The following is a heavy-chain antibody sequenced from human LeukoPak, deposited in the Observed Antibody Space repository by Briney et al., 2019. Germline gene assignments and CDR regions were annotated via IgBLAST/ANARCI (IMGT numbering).Heavy chain of an antibody. CDR1: GFTFSSYS. J-gene: IGHJ4*02. CDR3: AKAYCSGGSCYHIDY. D-gene: IGHD2-15*01. V-gene: IGHV3-21*01. Sequence: GGSLRLSCAASGFTFSSYSMNWVRQAPGKGLEWVSSISSSSDYIYYADSVKGRFTISRDNSKNTLYLQMNSMRAEDTAVYYCAKAYCSGGSCYHIDYWGQGTLVTVSS. CDR2: ISSSSDYI.